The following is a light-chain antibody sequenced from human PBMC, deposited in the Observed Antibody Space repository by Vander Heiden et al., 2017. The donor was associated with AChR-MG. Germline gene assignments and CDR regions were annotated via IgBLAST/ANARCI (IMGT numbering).Light chain of an antibody. V-gene: IGLV2-8*01. CDR3: SSYAGSNDWV. J-gene: IGLJ3*02. Sequence: QSALTQPPSASGSPGQSVTISCTGTSSDVGAYNYVSWYQQHPGKAPKVMIYEVSKRPSGVPDRFSGSKSANTASLTVSGLQAEDEADYYCSSYAGSNDWVFGGGTKLTVV. CDR1: SSDVGAYNY. CDR2: EVS.